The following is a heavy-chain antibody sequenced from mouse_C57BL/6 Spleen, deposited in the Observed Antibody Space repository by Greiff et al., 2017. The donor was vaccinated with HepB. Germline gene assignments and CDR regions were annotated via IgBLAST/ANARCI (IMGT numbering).Heavy chain of an antibody. J-gene: IGHJ3*01. V-gene: IGHV1-72*01. CDR1: GYTFTSYW. D-gene: IGHD3-2*02. CDR3: ARGVSSGYVRFAY. Sequence: QVQLQQPGAELVKPGASVKLSCKASGYTFTSYWMHWVKQRPGQGLEWIGRIDPNSGGTKYNEKFKSKATLTVDKPSSTAYMQLSSLTSEDSAVYYCARGVSSGYVRFAYWGQGTLVTVSA. CDR2: IDPNSGGT.